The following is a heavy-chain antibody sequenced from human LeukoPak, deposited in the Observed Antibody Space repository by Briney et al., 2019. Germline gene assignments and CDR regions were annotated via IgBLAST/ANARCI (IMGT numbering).Heavy chain of an antibody. CDR2: ISHSGST. CDR3: ARGLSSTSSARFDP. V-gene: IGHV4-34*01. J-gene: IGHJ5*02. CDR1: GGSFSGYY. Sequence: SETLSLTCAVYGGSFSGYYWSWIRQPPGKGLEWIGEISHSGSTNYNPSLKSRVTISVDASKNQFSLKLSSVTAADTAVYYCARGLSSTSSARFDPWGQGTLVTVSS. D-gene: IGHD2-2*01.